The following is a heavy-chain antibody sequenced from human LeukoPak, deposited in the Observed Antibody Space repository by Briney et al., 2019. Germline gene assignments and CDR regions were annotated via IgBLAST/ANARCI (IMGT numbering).Heavy chain of an antibody. V-gene: IGHV3-74*01. CDR2: INNDGSSR. J-gene: IGHJ4*02. CDR1: GFIFSNYR. D-gene: IGHD3/OR15-3a*01. CDR3: ARESWAGFDY. Sequence: PGGSLRLSCAVSGFIFSNYRMQWVRQAPGKGLVWVSHINNDGSSRNYAESVKGRFTISRDNAKNTLYLQMNSLRAEDTAVYYCARESWAGFDYWGQGTLVAVSS.